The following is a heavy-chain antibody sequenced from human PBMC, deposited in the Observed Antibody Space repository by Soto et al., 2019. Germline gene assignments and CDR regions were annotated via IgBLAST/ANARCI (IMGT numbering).Heavy chain of an antibody. J-gene: IGHJ6*02. CDR3: ESPPNESSADYCGRAA. CDR2: IIPMLGTA. V-gene: IGHV1-69*12. D-gene: IGHD6-19*01. Sequence: QVQLVQSGAGVKKPGSSVTVSCQASGGPFSSYAIRWVRQAPGQGLEWMGGIIPMLGTANYAQKLQGRVTIAADESTSTAYMELSSLRSEDTAVYCCESPPNESSADYCGRAAWGQGTTVTVSS. CDR1: GGPFSSYA.